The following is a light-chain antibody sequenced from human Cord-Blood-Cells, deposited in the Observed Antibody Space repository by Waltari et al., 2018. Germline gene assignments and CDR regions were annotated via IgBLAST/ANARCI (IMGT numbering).Light chain of an antibody. CDR3: MQALQTRIT. CDR1: QSLLHSNGYNY. Sequence: DIVMTQSPLSLPVTPGEPASISCRSSQSLLHSNGYNYLDWYLQKPGQSPQLLIYLGSSRASGVPDRFSGSGSVTDFTLKISRVEAEDVGVYYCMQALQTRITFGQGTRLEIK. J-gene: IGKJ5*01. V-gene: IGKV2-28*01. CDR2: LGS.